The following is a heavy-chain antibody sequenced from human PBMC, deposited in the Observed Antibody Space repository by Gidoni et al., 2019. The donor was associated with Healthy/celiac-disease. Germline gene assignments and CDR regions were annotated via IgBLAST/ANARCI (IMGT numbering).Heavy chain of an antibody. J-gene: IGHJ6*02. CDR1: GFTFDDYT. Sequence: EVQLVESGGVVVQPGGSLRLSCAASGFTFDDYTMHWVRQAPGKGLEWVSLISWDGGSTYYADSVKGRFTISRDNSKNSLYLQMNSLRTEDTALYYCAKDGELRFLEAGASYYGMDVWGQGTTVTVSS. CDR2: ISWDGGST. V-gene: IGHV3-43*01. CDR3: AKDGELRFLEAGASYYGMDV. D-gene: IGHD3-3*01.